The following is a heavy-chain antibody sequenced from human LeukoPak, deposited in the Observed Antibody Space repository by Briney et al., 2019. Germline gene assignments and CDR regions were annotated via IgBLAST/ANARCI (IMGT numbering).Heavy chain of an antibody. CDR2: MNPNRGNT. V-gene: IGHV1-8*01. CDR3: ARVPIVVVPAAHTESWFDP. D-gene: IGHD2-2*01. Sequence: GSVKVSCKASGYTFTSYDINWVRQATGQGLEWMGWMNPNRGNTGYAQKFQGTVPMTRKTSISTAYMELSSLRSEDTAVYYCARVPIVVVPAAHTESWFDPWGQGTLVTVSS. J-gene: IGHJ5*02. CDR1: GYTFTSYD.